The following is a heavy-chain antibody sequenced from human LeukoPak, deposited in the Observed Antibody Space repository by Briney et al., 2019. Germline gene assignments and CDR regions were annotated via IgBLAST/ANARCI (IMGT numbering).Heavy chain of an antibody. D-gene: IGHD6-19*01. J-gene: IGHJ4*02. V-gene: IGHV4-59*01. CDR2: IFYSGST. CDR1: GGSITSYY. CDR3: ASSPYSSGWNNQ. Sequence: PSETLSLTCTVSGGSITSYYWSWIRQSPGKGLEWIGYIFYSGSTKYNPSLKSRVTISVDTSKNQFSLKLSSVTAADTAVYYCASSPYSSGWNNQWGQGTLVTVSS.